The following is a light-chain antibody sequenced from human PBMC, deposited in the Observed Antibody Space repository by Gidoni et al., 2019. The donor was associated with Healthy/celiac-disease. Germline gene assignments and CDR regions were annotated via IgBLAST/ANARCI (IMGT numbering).Light chain of an antibody. Sequence: EIHMTQSPSSRSASVGDRVTITCRASQSISSYLNWYQQKPGKAPKLLIYAASSLQSGVPSRFSGSGSGTDFTLTISSLQPEDFATYYCQQSYSTPRTFGQGTKLEIK. CDR3: QQSYSTPRT. V-gene: IGKV1-39*01. J-gene: IGKJ2*01. CDR1: QSISSY. CDR2: AAS.